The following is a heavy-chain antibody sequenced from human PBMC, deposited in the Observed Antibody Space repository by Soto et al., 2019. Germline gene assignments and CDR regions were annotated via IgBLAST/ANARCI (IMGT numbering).Heavy chain of an antibody. V-gene: IGHV3-33*08. J-gene: IGHJ4*02. CDR1: GFTFSIYG. Sequence: GGSLRLSCEASGFTFSIYGMHWVRQAPGKGLEWVAVIWYDGSNKYYADSVKGRFTISRDNSKNTLYLQMNSLRAEDTAVYYCAREGEIYPPAFTGFWGQGTLVTVSS. D-gene: IGHD3-16*01. CDR2: IWYDGSNK. CDR3: AREGEIYPPAFTGF.